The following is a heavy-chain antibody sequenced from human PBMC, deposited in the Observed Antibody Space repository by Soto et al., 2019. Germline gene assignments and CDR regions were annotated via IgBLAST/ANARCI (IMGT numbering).Heavy chain of an antibody. D-gene: IGHD2-15*01. CDR1: GGSISSRNW. J-gene: IGHJ6*02. V-gene: IGHV4-4*02. CDR2: IYDSGST. CDR3: ARGGGGQSENGMDV. Sequence: QVQLQESGPGLVKPSGTLSLTCIVSGGSISSRNWWMWVRQPPGKGLAWIGEIYDSGSTNYNPSSKSRFTISQAKSNMRSSLKVDSVLAAGTGVYYCARGGGGQSENGMDVWGRGISVIVSS.